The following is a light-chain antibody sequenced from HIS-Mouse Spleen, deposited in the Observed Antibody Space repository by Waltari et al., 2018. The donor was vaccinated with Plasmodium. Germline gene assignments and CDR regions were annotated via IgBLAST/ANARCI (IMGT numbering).Light chain of an antibody. CDR1: KLGDKY. J-gene: IGLJ2*01. CDR2: QDS. Sequence: SYELTQPPSVSVSPGQTASITCSGDKLGDKYACWYQQKPGQSPVLVIYQDSKRPSGIPVRVSAYNSGNTATLTISGTQAMDEADYYCQAWDSSTVVFGGGTKLTVL. CDR3: QAWDSSTVV. V-gene: IGLV3-1*01.